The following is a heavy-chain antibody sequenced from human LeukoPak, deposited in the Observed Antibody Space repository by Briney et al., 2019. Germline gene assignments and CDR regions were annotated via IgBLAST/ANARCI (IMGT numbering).Heavy chain of an antibody. D-gene: IGHD2-8*02. CDR1: GITFSSYA. V-gene: IGHV3-23*01. Sequence: HPWGSLRLSCAASGITFSSYAMSWVRQAPGKGLEWVSTISFSGGSTYYPDSVKGRFTISRDNSKNTLFLQMNSLRADDTAVYYCAIVKGPVDIVLAATGVFAYWGQGTLVTVSS. CDR3: AIVKGPVDIVLAATGVFAY. CDR2: ISFSGGST. J-gene: IGHJ4*02.